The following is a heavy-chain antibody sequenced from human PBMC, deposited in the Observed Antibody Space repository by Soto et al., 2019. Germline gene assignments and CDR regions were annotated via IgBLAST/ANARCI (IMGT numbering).Heavy chain of an antibody. J-gene: IGHJ2*01. Sequence: SLRLSCAASGFTFSSYAMSWVRQAPGKGLEWVSAISGSGGSTYYADSVKGRFTISRDNSKNTLYLQMNSLRAEDTAVYYCAKDSGYCSGGSCYSGDWYFDLWGRGTLVTVSS. D-gene: IGHD2-15*01. V-gene: IGHV3-23*01. CDR3: AKDSGYCSGGSCYSGDWYFDL. CDR2: ISGSGGST. CDR1: GFTFSSYA.